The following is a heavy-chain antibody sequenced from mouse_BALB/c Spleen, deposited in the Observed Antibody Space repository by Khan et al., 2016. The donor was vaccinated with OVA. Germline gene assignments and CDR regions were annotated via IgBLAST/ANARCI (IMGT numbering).Heavy chain of an antibody. CDR2: ISYSGRT. D-gene: IGHD2-4*01. Sequence: EVQLQESGPGLVKPSQSLSLTCPVTGYSITSDYAWNWLRQFPGNKLEWMGFISYSGRTSYNPSLKSRISITRDTSKNQFFLQLNSVTTEDTATYYCARWDYDAPNYWGQGTTLTVSS. V-gene: IGHV3-2*02. J-gene: IGHJ2*01. CDR3: ARWDYDAPNY. CDR1: GYSITSDYA.